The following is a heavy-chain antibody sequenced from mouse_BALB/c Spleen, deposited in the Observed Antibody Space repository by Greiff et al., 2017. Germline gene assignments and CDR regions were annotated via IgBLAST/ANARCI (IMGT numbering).Heavy chain of an antibody. D-gene: IGHD4-1*01. Sequence: VHVKQSGAELVKPGASVKLSCTASGFNIKDTYMHWVKQRPEQGLEWIGRIDPANGNTKYDPKFQGKATITADTSSNTAYLQLSSLTSEDTAVYYCARSSITGYYFDYWGQGTTLTVSS. J-gene: IGHJ2*01. CDR2: IDPANGNT. CDR1: GFNIKDTY. CDR3: ARSSITGYYFDY. V-gene: IGHV14-3*02.